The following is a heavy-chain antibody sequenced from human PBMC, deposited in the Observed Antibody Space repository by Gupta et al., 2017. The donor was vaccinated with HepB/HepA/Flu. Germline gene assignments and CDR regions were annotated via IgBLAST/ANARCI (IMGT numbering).Heavy chain of an antibody. V-gene: IGHV2-70*15. J-gene: IGHJ2*01. Sequence: QVTLRESGPALVKPTQTLTLTCTFSGFSLSTSGMCVSWIRQPPGKALEWLARIDWDDDKYYSTSRKTRLTISKDTSKNQVGLTMTNMDPVDTATDYCARSLDGGGGDCSWYFDLWGRGTLVTVSS. D-gene: IGHD2-21*02. CDR3: ARSLDGGGGDCSWYFDL. CDR2: IDWDDDK. CDR1: GFSLSTSGMC.